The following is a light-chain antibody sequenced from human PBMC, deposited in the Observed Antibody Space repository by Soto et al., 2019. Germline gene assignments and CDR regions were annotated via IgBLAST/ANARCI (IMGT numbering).Light chain of an antibody. Sequence: EIVMTQYPATLSVSPGERDTLSCRASQSVSANLAWYQHKPGQAPRLLIYGASTRATGIPARFSGSGTGTDFTLTISSLQSEDFAVYYCQQYSKWPTFGRGTKVDIK. V-gene: IGKV3-15*01. CDR1: QSVSAN. CDR2: GAS. CDR3: QQYSKWPT. J-gene: IGKJ1*01.